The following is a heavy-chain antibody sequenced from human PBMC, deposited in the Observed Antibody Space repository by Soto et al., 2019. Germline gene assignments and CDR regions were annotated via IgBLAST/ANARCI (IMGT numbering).Heavy chain of an antibody. Sequence: SETLSLTCTVSGGSVSSGSHYWSWIRQPPGKGLEWIGYIYYTGNTNYNPSLLSRVTISVDTSKNQFSLRLSSVTAADTAVYYCARGEYCSGDTCPGYCYYYCGMDVWGQGTTVTVSS. J-gene: IGHJ6*02. CDR2: IYYTGNT. D-gene: IGHD2-15*01. CDR3: ARGEYCSGDTCPGYCYYYCGMDV. CDR1: GGSVSSGSHY. V-gene: IGHV4-61*01.